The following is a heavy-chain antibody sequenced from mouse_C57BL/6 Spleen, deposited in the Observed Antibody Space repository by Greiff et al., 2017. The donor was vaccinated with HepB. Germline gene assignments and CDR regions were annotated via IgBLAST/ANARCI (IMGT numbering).Heavy chain of an antibody. J-gene: IGHJ1*03. CDR3: AIDSSGYGYFDV. V-gene: IGHV1-4*01. CDR1: GYTFTSYT. Sequence: VQLQQPGAELARPGASVKMSCKASGYTFTSYTMHWVKQRPGQGLEWIGYINPSSGYTKYNQKFKDKATLTADKSSSTAYMQLSSLTSEDSAVYYCAIDSSGYGYFDVWGTGTTVTVSS. D-gene: IGHD3-2*02. CDR2: INPSSGYT.